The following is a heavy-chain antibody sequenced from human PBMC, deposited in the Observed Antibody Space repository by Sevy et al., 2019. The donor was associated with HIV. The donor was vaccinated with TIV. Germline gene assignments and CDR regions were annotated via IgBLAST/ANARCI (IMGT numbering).Heavy chain of an antibody. Sequence: GGSLRLSCAASGFNFRIYAMHWVRQAPGKGLEWVAVIADDGSDKFYAESVKGRFTISRDNSKNMVFLQLNSLRGDDTAVSYCATGRQGATYGYWGQGTPVTVSS. J-gene: IGHJ4*02. V-gene: IGHV3-30*03. D-gene: IGHD1-26*01. CDR1: GFNFRIYA. CDR2: IADDGSDK. CDR3: ATGRQGATYGY.